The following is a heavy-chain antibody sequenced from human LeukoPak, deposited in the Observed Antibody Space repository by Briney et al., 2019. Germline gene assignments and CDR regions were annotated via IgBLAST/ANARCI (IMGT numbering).Heavy chain of an antibody. J-gene: IGHJ5*02. CDR2: IRGNGNVI. Sequence: GGSLRLSCVASGFTFDTYAMSWVRQTPGKRLEWVSAIRGNGNVIQYADSVKGRFIISRDNSKNILFLQMNSLRGEDTAVYFCSKRGLYGPNTFDPWGQGTLVTVSS. D-gene: IGHD2/OR15-2a*01. V-gene: IGHV3-23*01. CDR3: SKRGLYGPNTFDP. CDR1: GFTFDTYA.